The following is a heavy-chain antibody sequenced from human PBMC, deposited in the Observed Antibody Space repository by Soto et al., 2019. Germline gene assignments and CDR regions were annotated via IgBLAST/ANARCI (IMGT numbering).Heavy chain of an antibody. CDR1: GGTFSSYA. CDR3: ARSTGDLYYYYGMDV. CDR2: IIPIFGTA. Sequence: GASVKVSCKAPGGTFSSYAISWVRQAPGQGLEWMGGIIPIFGTANYAQKFQGRVTITADKSTSTAYMELSSLRSEDTAVYYCARSTGDLYYYYGMDVWGQGTTVTVSS. V-gene: IGHV1-69*06. D-gene: IGHD7-27*01. J-gene: IGHJ6*02.